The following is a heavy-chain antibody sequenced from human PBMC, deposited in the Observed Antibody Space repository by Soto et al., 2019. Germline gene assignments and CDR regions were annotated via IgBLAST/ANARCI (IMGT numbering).Heavy chain of an antibody. CDR1: GIIFSTYD. J-gene: IGHJ6*02. CDR2: ISYDGSNE. V-gene: IGHV3-30*03. D-gene: IGHD2-2*01. Sequence: PGGSLRLSCEVSGIIFSTYDMHWVRQAPGKGLEWVAIISYDGSNEYYADSVKGRFTIPRDNSKNTLDLLMSSLGAEDTAVYCCARSRGRYCSSASCSPHMDVWGQGTTVTVSS. CDR3: ARSRGRYCSSASCSPHMDV.